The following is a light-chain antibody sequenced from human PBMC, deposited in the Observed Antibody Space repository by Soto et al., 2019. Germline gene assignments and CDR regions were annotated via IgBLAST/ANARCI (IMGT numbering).Light chain of an antibody. V-gene: IGKV3-20*01. Sequence: EIVLTQSPGTLSLSPGERATLSCKASQSVSSNFLAWYQRKPGQAPRLLIYCASYRATDIPYRFSGSGSGTDLTLTITRLEPEYFAVYYCQQYGTSPPTFGQGTKVEI. CDR2: CAS. CDR1: QSVSSNF. J-gene: IGKJ1*01. CDR3: QQYGTSPPT.